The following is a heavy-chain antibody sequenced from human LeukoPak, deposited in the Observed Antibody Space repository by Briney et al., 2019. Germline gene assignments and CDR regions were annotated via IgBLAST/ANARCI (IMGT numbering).Heavy chain of an antibody. CDR2: IYNSGST. Sequence: AETLSLTCTVSGGSISSYYWSWIRQPPGKGLEWIGYIYNSGSTNHNPSLRSRVTISVDTSKNQFSLKLSSVTAADTAVYYCAKSWRPRRWPDSFDPWGQGTLVTVSS. D-gene: IGHD5-24*01. V-gene: IGHV4-59*01. CDR3: AKSWRPRRWPDSFDP. J-gene: IGHJ5*02. CDR1: GGSISSYY.